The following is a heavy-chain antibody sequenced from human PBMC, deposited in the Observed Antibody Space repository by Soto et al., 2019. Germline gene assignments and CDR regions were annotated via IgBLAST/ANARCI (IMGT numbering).Heavy chain of an antibody. CDR3: ARYCSSTSCYAGSYYFDY. Sequence: SETLSLTCTVSGGSIRSYYWSWIRQPPGKGLEWIGYIYYSGSTNYNPSLKSRVTISVDTSKNQFSLKLSSVTAADTAVYYCARYCSSTSCYAGSYYFDYWGQGTLVTVSS. J-gene: IGHJ4*02. CDR2: IYYSGST. V-gene: IGHV4-59*08. CDR1: GGSIRSYY. D-gene: IGHD2-2*01.